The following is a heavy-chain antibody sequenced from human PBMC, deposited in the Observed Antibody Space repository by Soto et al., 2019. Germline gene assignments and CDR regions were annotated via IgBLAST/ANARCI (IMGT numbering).Heavy chain of an antibody. V-gene: IGHV4-31*03. J-gene: IGHJ5*02. CDR2: IYYSGST. Sequence: QVQLQESGPGLVKPSQTLSLTCTVSGDSISSGGYYWSWIRQHPGKGLEWIGYIYYSGSTYYNPSLKSRVTISVDTSKNQFSLKLSSVTAADTAVYYCAREQRFGANWFDPWGQGTLVTVSS. CDR1: GDSISSGGYY. D-gene: IGHD3-10*01. CDR3: AREQRFGANWFDP.